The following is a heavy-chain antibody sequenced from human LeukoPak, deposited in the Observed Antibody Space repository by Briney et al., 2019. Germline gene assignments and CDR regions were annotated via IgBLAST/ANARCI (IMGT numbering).Heavy chain of an antibody. CDR3: AREEDCSGGICYLGNAFDI. V-gene: IGHV4-34*01. CDR1: GGSFSGYY. CDR2: INHSGST. J-gene: IGHJ3*02. D-gene: IGHD2-15*01. Sequence: KPSETLCLTCAVYGGSFSGYYWSWIRQPPGKGLEWIGEINHSGSTNYNASLKSRVTISVDTSKNQFSLKLSSVTAADTAVYYCAREEDCSGGICYLGNAFDIWGQGTMVTVSS.